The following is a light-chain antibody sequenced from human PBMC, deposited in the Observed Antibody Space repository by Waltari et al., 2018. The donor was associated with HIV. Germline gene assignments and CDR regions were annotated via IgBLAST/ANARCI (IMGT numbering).Light chain of an antibody. J-gene: IGKJ2*03. Sequence: DLQMTQYPSSLSASVGDRVTITCRASQSISSYLNWYQQKPGKAPKLLIYAASSLQSGVPSRFSGSGSGTDFTLTISSLQPEDFATYDCQQSYSTPYSFGQGTKLEIK. CDR2: AAS. CDR1: QSISSY. CDR3: QQSYSTPYS. V-gene: IGKV1-39*01.